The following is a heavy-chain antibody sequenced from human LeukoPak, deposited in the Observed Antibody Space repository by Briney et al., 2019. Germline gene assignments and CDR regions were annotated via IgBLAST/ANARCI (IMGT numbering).Heavy chain of an antibody. D-gene: IGHD2-2*01. J-gene: IGHJ6*04. CDR3: ARDIVVVPAATEDYYYYGMDV. CDR2: INPSGGST. V-gene: IGHV1-46*01. Sequence: GASVKVSCKASGYIFTSYYMHWVRQAPGQGLEWMGIINPSGGSTSYAQKFQGRVTMTRDTSTSTVYMELSSLRSEDTAVYYCARDIVVVPAATEDYYYYGMDVWGKGTTVTVSS. CDR1: GYIFTSYY.